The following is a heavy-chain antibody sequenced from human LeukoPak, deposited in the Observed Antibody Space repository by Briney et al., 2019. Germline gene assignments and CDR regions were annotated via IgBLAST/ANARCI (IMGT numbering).Heavy chain of an antibody. Sequence: SETLSLTCAVYGGSFSGYYWSWIRQPPGKGLEWIGEINHSGSTNYNPSLKSRVTISVDTSKNQFSLKLSSVTAADTAVYYCVLRDIAPKSPTFDYWGQGTLVTVSS. D-gene: IGHD6-13*01. CDR3: VLRDIAPKSPTFDY. CDR1: GGSFSGYY. V-gene: IGHV4-34*01. J-gene: IGHJ4*02. CDR2: INHSGST.